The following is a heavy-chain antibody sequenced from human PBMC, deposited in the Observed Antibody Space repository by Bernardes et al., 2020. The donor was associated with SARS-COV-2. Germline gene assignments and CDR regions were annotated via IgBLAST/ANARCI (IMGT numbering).Heavy chain of an antibody. Sequence: GSLRIPSAAAAFTFSSYAIHWVRPAPGKGLEWVAVISYDGSNKYYADSVKGRFTISRDNSKNTLYLQMNSLRAEDTAVYYCARDPGRVVPAAPSNWGQGTLVTVSS. CDR3: ARDPGRVVPAAPSN. D-gene: IGHD2-2*01. J-gene: IGHJ4*02. CDR2: ISYDGSNK. CDR1: AFTFSSYA. V-gene: IGHV3-30*04.